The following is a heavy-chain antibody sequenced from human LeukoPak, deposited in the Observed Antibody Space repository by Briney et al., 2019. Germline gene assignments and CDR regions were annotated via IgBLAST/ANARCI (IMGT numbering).Heavy chain of an antibody. CDR1: GYSFTSYW. Sequence: KCGESLKISCKGSGYSFTSYWIAWVRQMPGKGLEWMGNIYPRDSDIRYNPPFQGQVTISADKSISTAYLQWSSLKASDTAMYYCARMIGLGEVSPYFDYWGQGTLVTVSS. CDR3: ARMIGLGEVSPYFDY. V-gene: IGHV5-51*01. J-gene: IGHJ4*02. CDR2: IYPRDSDI. D-gene: IGHD3-16*02.